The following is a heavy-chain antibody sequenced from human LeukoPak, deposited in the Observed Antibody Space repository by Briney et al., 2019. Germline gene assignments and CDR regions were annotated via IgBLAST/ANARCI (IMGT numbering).Heavy chain of an antibody. Sequence: ASVKVSCKASGGTFSSYAISWVRQAPGQGLEWMGGIIPIFGTANYAQKFQGRVTFTADESTSTAYMELSSLRSEDTAVYYCALRLGELSLGDYWGQGTLVTVSS. V-gene: IGHV1-69*13. D-gene: IGHD3-16*02. CDR3: ALRLGELSLGDY. CDR1: GGTFSSYA. J-gene: IGHJ4*02. CDR2: IIPIFGTA.